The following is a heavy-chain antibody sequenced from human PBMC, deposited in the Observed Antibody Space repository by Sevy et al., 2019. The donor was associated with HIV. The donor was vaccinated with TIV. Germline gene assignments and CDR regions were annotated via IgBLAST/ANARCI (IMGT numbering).Heavy chain of an antibody. CDR3: AKEAPGYNYDTSGSFDY. CDR1: RFTFSTYA. CDR2: ITGSGGTT. V-gene: IGHV3-23*01. J-gene: IGHJ4*02. Sequence: GGSLRLSCAASRFTFSTYAMSWVRQAPGKGLEWVSAITGSGGTTYYVDSVRGRFTISRDNSKSTLFLQMNSLTAEDTVVYYCAKEAPGYNYDTSGSFDYWGQGILVTVSS. D-gene: IGHD3-22*01.